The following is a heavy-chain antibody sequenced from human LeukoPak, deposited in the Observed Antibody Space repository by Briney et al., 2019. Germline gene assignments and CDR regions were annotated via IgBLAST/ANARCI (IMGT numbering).Heavy chain of an antibody. Sequence: QTGGSLRLSCAASGFTFSSYAMRWVRQAPGKGLEWVSDISGSGGSTYYADSVKGRFTISRDNSKNTLYLQMNSLRAEDTAVYYCAKPVIGYCSGGSCYGDYWGQGTLVTVSS. J-gene: IGHJ4*02. V-gene: IGHV3-23*01. D-gene: IGHD2-15*01. CDR1: GFTFSSYA. CDR2: ISGSGGST. CDR3: AKPVIGYCSGGSCYGDY.